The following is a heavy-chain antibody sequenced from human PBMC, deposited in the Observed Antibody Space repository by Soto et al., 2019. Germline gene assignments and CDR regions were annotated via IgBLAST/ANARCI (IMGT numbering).Heavy chain of an antibody. D-gene: IGHD1-1*01. J-gene: IGHJ4*02. V-gene: IGHV3-33*01. CDR2: IWYDGSNK. Sequence: QVQLVESGGGVVQPGRSLRLSCAASGFTFSSYGMHWVRQAPGKGLEWVAVIWYDGSNKYYADSVKGRFTISRDNSKNTLYLQMNSLRAEDTAVYYCARVYWNQPAYFDYWGQGTLVTVS. CDR1: GFTFSSYG. CDR3: ARVYWNQPAYFDY.